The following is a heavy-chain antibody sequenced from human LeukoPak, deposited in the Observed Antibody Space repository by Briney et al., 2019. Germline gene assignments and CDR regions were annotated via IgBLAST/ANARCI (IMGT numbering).Heavy chain of an antibody. Sequence: VKLSSKASGYTFSIYGISWVRRAPGQGLEWIGWLSRYNGNTNYEQKFQGRVTLTTDTSTTTAYMELTSLRSDDTAVYFCAREGTEDVRHSSHFYVNYKYYGMDVWGQGPTVTVSS. CDR3: AREGTEDVRHSSHFYVNYKYYGMDV. CDR2: LSRYNGNT. J-gene: IGHJ6*02. V-gene: IGHV1-18*01. D-gene: IGHD6-13*01. CDR1: GYTFSIYG.